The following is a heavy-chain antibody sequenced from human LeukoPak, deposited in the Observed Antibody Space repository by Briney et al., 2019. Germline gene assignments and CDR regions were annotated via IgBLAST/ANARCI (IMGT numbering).Heavy chain of an antibody. CDR1: GFTFSSYS. CDR3: ARVVVAGGLDY. CDR2: ISTSSSHI. D-gene: IGHD2-2*01. Sequence: PGGSLRLSCAASGFTFSSYSMNWVRQAPGKGLEWVSSISTSSSHIYYADSVKGRFTISRDNAKNSLSLQMNSLRAEDTAVYYCARVVVAGGLDYWGQGTLVTVSS. V-gene: IGHV3-21*01. J-gene: IGHJ4*02.